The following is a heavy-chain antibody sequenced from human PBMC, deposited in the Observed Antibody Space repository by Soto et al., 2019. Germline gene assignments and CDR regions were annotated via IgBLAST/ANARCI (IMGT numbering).Heavy chain of an antibody. Sequence: QVQLVQSGAEVKRPGASVSISCTTSGYTFTTCYMHWLRQAPGQGLEWLGFINPGDGSTTYAQRFQDRVTVTRDTSTSTVYMNLTSLTSDNTDLYFCARETSDFDHWGKGTQVTVSS. CDR3: ARETSDFDH. D-gene: IGHD2-21*01. CDR2: INPGDGST. J-gene: IGHJ5*02. V-gene: IGHV1-46*01. CDR1: GYTFTTCY.